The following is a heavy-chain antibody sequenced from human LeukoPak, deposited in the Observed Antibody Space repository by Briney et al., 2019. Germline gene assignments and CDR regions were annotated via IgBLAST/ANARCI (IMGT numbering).Heavy chain of an antibody. CDR2: TYDSGSS. D-gene: IGHD2-2*01. V-gene: IGHV4-59*01. CDR1: GGSMRNYY. J-gene: IGHJ4*02. Sequence: SETLSLTCAVSGGSMRNYYWSWIRQPPGKGLEWIGYTYDSGSSSYNPSLRSRVSISIDTSKNQFSLNLSSVTATDTAVYYCARGWASSWYYFDFWGQGTLVTVSS. CDR3: ARGWASSWYYFDF.